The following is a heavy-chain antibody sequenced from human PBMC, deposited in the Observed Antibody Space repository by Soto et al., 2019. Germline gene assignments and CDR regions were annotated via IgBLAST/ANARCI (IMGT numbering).Heavy chain of an antibody. Sequence: EVQLLESGGGLVQPGGSLRLSCAASGFTFSSYAMSWVRQAPGKGLEWVSAISGSGGSTYYADSVKGRFTISRDNSKNTLYLQMNSLRAEDTAVYYCAKVKVTTREDGYYFDYWGQGTPVTVSS. V-gene: IGHV3-23*01. CDR1: GFTFSSYA. CDR3: AKVKVTTREDGYYFDY. CDR2: ISGSGGST. D-gene: IGHD4-17*01. J-gene: IGHJ4*02.